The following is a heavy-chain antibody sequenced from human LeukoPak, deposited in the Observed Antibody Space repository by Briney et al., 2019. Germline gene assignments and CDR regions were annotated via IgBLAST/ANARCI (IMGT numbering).Heavy chain of an antibody. Sequence: SETLSLTRTVSGGSISSYYWSWIRQPAGKGLEWIGRIYTSGSTNYNPSLKSRVTMSVDTSKNQFSLKLSSVTAADTAVYYCARLGGYEYYYYMDVWGKGTTVTVSS. CDR2: IYTSGST. CDR3: ARLGGYEYYYYMDV. CDR1: GGSISSYY. J-gene: IGHJ6*03. D-gene: IGHD5-12*01. V-gene: IGHV4-4*07.